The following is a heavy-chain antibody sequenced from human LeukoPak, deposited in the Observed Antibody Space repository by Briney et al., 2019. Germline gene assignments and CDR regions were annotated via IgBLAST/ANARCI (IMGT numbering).Heavy chain of an antibody. V-gene: IGHV3-9*01. J-gene: IGHJ4*02. Sequence: PGRSLRLSCAASGFTFDDYAMHWVRQAPGKGLEWVSGITWNSGTIGYADSVKGRFTISRDNSRDTLYLHMNSLRPEDTAVYYCARDFYTGMFDYWGQGTLVTVSS. D-gene: IGHD3-10*02. CDR2: ITWNSGTI. CDR1: GFTFDDYA. CDR3: ARDFYTGMFDY.